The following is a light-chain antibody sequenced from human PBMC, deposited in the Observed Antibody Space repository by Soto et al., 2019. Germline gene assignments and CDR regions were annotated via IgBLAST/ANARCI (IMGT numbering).Light chain of an antibody. V-gene: IGKV3-15*01. CDR1: QGIGST. J-gene: IGKJ4*01. Sequence: EIVITQSPAALSVSPGEGATLSCRASQGIGSTLAWYQQKPGQTPRLLIYDASTRAAGVPSRFSGSGSGTDFTLTINSLQSEDFAIYYFQHCGNWPLTFGGGAKGDI. CDR2: DAS. CDR3: QHCGNWPLT.